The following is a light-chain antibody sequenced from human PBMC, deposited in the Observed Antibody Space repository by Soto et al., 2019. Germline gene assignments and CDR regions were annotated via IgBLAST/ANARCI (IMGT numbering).Light chain of an antibody. J-gene: IGKJ5*01. Sequence: DIQMTQSPSTLSASVGDRVTITCQAGQGISHYLNWYQQKPGKAPNLLIYTGSSLQSGVPSRFSGSGSGTDFTLTINSLQPEDFATYYCQQAASFPITFGQGTRLEIK. V-gene: IGKV1-12*01. CDR2: TGS. CDR1: QGISHY. CDR3: QQAASFPIT.